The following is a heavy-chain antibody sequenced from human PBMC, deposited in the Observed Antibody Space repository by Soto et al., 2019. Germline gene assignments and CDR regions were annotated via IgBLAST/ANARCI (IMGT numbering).Heavy chain of an antibody. Sequence: GESLKISCKGSGYSFTSYWISWVRQMPGKGLEWMGRIDPSDSYTNYSPSFQGHVTISADKSISTAYLQWSSLKASDTAMYYCARLKVSEYQRLRSYYYYYGMDVWGQGTTVTVSS. D-gene: IGHD2-2*01. CDR3: ARLKVSEYQRLRSYYYYYGMDV. CDR1: GYSFTSYW. CDR2: IDPSDSYT. V-gene: IGHV5-10-1*01. J-gene: IGHJ6*02.